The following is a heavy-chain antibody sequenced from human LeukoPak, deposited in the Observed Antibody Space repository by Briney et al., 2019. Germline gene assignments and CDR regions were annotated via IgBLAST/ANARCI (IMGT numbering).Heavy chain of an antibody. V-gene: IGHV3-23*01. CDR2: ICGSCGST. CDR3: ARIYSSGSRYYFDY. J-gene: IGHJ4*02. Sequence: PGGSLRLSCAASGFIFSSSAMSWVRQAPGKGLEWVSSICGSCGSTQYADSEKGRFNISRDNAKNSLYLQMNRLRAEDTALYYCARIYSSGSRYYFDYWGQGTLVTVSS. D-gene: IGHD6-19*01. CDR1: GFIFSSSA.